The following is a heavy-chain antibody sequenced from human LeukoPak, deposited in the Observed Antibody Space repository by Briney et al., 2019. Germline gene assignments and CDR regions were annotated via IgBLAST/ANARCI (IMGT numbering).Heavy chain of an antibody. D-gene: IGHD2-2*01. V-gene: IGHV3-7*01. CDR1: GFTFSNYW. Sequence: GGSLRLSCATSGFTFSNYWMSWVRQAPGKGLEWVANIKQDGSEKYYVDSVKGRFTISRDNAKKSQYLQMNRQRAEDTAVYFCARSSTSGHPRGFDVCGPGTMVTVSS. J-gene: IGHJ3*01. CDR3: ARSSTSGHPRGFDV. CDR2: IKQDGSEK.